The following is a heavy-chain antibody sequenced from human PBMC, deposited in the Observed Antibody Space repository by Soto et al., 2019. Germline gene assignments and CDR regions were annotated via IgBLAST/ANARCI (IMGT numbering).Heavy chain of an antibody. D-gene: IGHD6-19*01. J-gene: IGHJ4*02. Sequence: PGGSLRLSCAASGFTFSSYGMHWVRQAPGKGLEWVAVISYDGSNKYYADSVKGRFTISRDNSKNTLYLQVNSLRAEDTAVYYCAKDGHQDYSSGWYGYWGQGTLVTVSS. CDR1: GFTFSSYG. V-gene: IGHV3-30*18. CDR3: AKDGHQDYSSGWYGY. CDR2: ISYDGSNK.